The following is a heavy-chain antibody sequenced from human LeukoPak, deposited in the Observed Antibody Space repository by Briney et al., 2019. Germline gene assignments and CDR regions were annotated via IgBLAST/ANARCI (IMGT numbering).Heavy chain of an antibody. Sequence: GSSVKVSCKASGGTSSSYAISWVRQAPGQGLEWMGGIIPIFGTANYAQKFQGRVTITADESTSTAYMELSSLRSEDTAVYYCARWYYYDSSGYKAFDYWGQGTLVTVSS. CDR3: ARWYYYDSSGYKAFDY. CDR2: IIPIFGTA. CDR1: GGTSSSYA. D-gene: IGHD3-22*01. V-gene: IGHV1-69*01. J-gene: IGHJ4*02.